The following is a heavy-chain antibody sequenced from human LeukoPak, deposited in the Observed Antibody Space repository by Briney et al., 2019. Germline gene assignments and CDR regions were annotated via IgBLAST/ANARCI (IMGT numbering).Heavy chain of an antibody. J-gene: IGHJ6*02. Sequence: SETLSLTCTVSGGSISSGGYYWSWIRQHPGKGLEGIGYIYYRGSTYYNPSLKSRVTISVDTSKNQFSLKLSSVTAADTAVYYCARDRRYCSSTSCPDHGMDVWGQGTTVTVSS. D-gene: IGHD2-2*01. V-gene: IGHV4-31*03. CDR3: ARDRRYCSSTSCPDHGMDV. CDR1: GGSISSGGYY. CDR2: IYYRGST.